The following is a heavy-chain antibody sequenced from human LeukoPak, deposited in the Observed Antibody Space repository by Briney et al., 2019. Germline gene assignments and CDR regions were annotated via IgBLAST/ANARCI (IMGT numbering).Heavy chain of an antibody. CDR3: GRHVPNVPTYSFDY. D-gene: IGHD2-8*01. CDR2: ISYSGSI. J-gene: IGHJ4*02. Sequence: PSETLSLTCTVSGGSISSSSYYWGWIRQPPGKGLEWIATISYSGSIYYNPSLKTRVIISVETSKNQFSLRLSSVTATDTAVYYCGRHVPNVPTYSFDYWGQGTLVTVSS. V-gene: IGHV4-39*01. CDR1: GGSISSSSYY.